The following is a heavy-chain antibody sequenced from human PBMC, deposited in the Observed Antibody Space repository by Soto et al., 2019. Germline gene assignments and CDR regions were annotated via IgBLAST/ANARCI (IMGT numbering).Heavy chain of an antibody. V-gene: IGHV4-34*01. Sequence: SETLSLTCAVYGGSFSGYYWSWIRQPPGKGLEWIGEINHSGSTNYNPSLKSRVTISVDTSKNQFSLKLSSVTAADTAVYYCARGLVGNYYDSSGYNPSLFYYYYYGMDGWGQGTTVTVSS. CDR3: ARGLVGNYYDSSGYNPSLFYYYYYGMDG. D-gene: IGHD3-22*01. J-gene: IGHJ6*02. CDR1: GGSFSGYY. CDR2: INHSGST.